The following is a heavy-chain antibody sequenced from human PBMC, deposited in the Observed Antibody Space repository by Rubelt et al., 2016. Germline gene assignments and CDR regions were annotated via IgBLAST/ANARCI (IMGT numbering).Heavy chain of an antibody. J-gene: IGHJ3*01. Sequence: QVQLVQSGAEVKKPGASVKVSCKTSGYTFTSYDLNWVRQATGQGLEWMGWMNPNSGNTGFAQKFQGRVTMTRITSINTAYMELSSLGSEDTAVYYCARGIPKTGGYSRDAFDLWGQGTMVTVSS. CDR1: GYTFTSYD. D-gene: IGHD4-23*01. V-gene: IGHV1-8*01. CDR3: ARGIPKTGGYSRDAFDL. CDR2: MNPNSGNT.